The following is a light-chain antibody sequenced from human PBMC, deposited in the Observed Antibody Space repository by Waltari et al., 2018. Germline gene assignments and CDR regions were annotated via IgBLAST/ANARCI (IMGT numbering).Light chain of an antibody. CDR3: CSYAGSSTLL. V-gene: IGLV2-23*01. Sequence: QSALTQPASVSGSPGQSITVSCTGTSSDVGSYNLVSWYQQRPGKAPKLMIYEGSKRPSGVSNRFVGSKSGNTASLTISGLQAEDEADYYCCSYAGSSTLLFGGGTKVTVL. J-gene: IGLJ2*01. CDR2: EGS. CDR1: SSDVGSYNL.